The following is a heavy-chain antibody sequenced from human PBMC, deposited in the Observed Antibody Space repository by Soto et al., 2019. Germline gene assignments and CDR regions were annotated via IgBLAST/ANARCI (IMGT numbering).Heavy chain of an antibody. CDR3: AKDRDTVVVVAANFPHDY. CDR2: ISGSGGST. D-gene: IGHD2-15*01. J-gene: IGHJ4*02. Sequence: GGSLILSCAASGFTFSSYAMSWVRQAPGKGLEWVSAISGSGGSTYYADSVKGRLTISRDNSKNTLYLQMNSLRAEDTAVYYCAKDRDTVVVVAANFPHDYWGQGTLVTVSS. CDR1: GFTFSSYA. V-gene: IGHV3-23*01.